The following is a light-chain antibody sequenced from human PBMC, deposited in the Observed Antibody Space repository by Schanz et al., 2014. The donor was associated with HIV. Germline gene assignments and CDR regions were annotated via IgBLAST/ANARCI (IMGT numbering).Light chain of an antibody. CDR2: GAS. J-gene: IGKJ4*01. CDR1: QSVSSY. CDR3: QQRSSWPRLT. V-gene: IGKV3-11*01. Sequence: ESVLTQSPGTLSLSPGERATLSCRASQSVSSYLAWYQQKPGQAPRLLIYGASSRATGIPDRFSGSGSGTDFTLTISRLEPEDFAIYYCQQRSSWPRLTFGGGTKVEIK.